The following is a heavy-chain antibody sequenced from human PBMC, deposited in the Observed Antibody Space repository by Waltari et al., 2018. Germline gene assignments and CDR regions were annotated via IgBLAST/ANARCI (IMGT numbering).Heavy chain of an antibody. CDR2: INHSGST. CDR3: ARGSSWYRAHYMDV. J-gene: IGHJ6*03. V-gene: IGHV4-34*01. Sequence: QVQLQQWGAGLLKPSETLSLTCAVYGGSFSGYYWSWIRQPPGKGLGWIGEINHSGSTNYSPSLKSRVTISVDTSKNQFSLKLSSVTAADTAVYYCARGSSWYRAHYMDVWGKGTTVTVAS. D-gene: IGHD6-13*01. CDR1: GGSFSGYY.